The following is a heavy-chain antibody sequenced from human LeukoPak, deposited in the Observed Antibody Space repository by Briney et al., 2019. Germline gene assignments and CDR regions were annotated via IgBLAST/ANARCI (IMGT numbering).Heavy chain of an antibody. D-gene: IGHD3-3*01. V-gene: IGHV4-34*01. CDR2: INHSGST. J-gene: IGHJ5*02. Sequence: PSETLSLTCAVYGGSFSGYYWSWIRQPPGKGLEWIGEINHSGSTNYNPSLKSRVTISVDTSKNQFSLKLSSVTAADTAVYYCARGLVLRFLEWFYWFHPWGQGTLVTVSS. CDR1: GGSFSGYY. CDR3: ARGLVLRFLEWFYWFHP.